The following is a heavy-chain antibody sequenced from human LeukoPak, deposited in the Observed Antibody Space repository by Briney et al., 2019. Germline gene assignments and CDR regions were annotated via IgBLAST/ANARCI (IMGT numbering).Heavy chain of an antibody. CDR3: ARDGGVVVVPAAMRAFDI. CDR2: IWYDGSKK. Sequence: SGESLRLSCAASGFTFRSFDIHWVRQAPGKGLEWVAVIWYDGSKKYYADSVKGRFTISRDNSKNSLYLQMNSLRAEDTAIYYCARDGGVVVVPAAMRAFDIWGQGTMVTVSS. CDR1: GFTFRSFD. V-gene: IGHV3-33*01. J-gene: IGHJ3*02. D-gene: IGHD2-2*01.